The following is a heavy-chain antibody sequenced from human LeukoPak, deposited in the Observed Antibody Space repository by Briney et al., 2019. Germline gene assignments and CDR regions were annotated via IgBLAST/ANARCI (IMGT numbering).Heavy chain of an antibody. Sequence: GGSLRLSCTASGFAFRSYAMAWVRQAPGKGLEGVAAIGSDGDRVHEDSVKGRFTISRDNSKSTLYLQMNSLRAEDTAVYYCAKGGGYAPDDAFDIWGQGTMVTVSS. CDR3: AKGGGYAPDDAFDI. D-gene: IGHD3-16*01. J-gene: IGHJ3*02. CDR2: IGSDGDR. CDR1: GFAFRSYA. V-gene: IGHV3-23*01.